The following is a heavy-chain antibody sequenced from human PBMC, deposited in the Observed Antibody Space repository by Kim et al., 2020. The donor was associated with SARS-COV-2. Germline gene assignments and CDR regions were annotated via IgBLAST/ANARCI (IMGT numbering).Heavy chain of an antibody. Sequence: GGSLRLSCAASGFTFNSFSMNWVRQAPGKGLEWVSYISSSSTIYYADSVKGRFTISRDNGKNSLYLQMNSLRAEDTAVYYCARFSGSNSGMDVWGQGTT. J-gene: IGHJ6*02. CDR3: ARFSGSNSGMDV. CDR1: GFTFNSFS. D-gene: IGHD1-26*01. CDR2: ISSSSTI. V-gene: IGHV3-48*04.